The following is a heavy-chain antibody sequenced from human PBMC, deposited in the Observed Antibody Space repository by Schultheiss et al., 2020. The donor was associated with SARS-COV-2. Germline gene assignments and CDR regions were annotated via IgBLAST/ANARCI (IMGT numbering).Heavy chain of an antibody. D-gene: IGHD2-15*01. Sequence: GGSLRLSCAASGFTFSDYYMSWVRQAPGKGLEWVSVIYSGGSTYYADSVKGRFTISRDNSKNTLYLQMNSLRAEDTAVYYCASGIVVVAATPAEYFQHWGQGTLVTVSS. CDR1: GFTFSDYY. CDR2: IYSGGST. J-gene: IGHJ1*01. CDR3: ASGIVVVAATPAEYFQH. V-gene: IGHV3-53*01.